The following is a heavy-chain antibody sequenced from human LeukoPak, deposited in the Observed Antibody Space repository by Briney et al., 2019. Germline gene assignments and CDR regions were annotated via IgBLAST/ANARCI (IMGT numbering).Heavy chain of an antibody. Sequence: GGSLRLSCAASGFTVSSNYMSWVRQAPGKGLEWVSVIYSGGSTYYADSVKGRFTISRDNSKNTLYLQMNSLRAEDTAVYYCARVRYDILTGYYAFDYWGQGTLVTVSS. CDR1: GFTVSSNY. CDR2: IYSGGST. V-gene: IGHV3-66*01. J-gene: IGHJ4*02. CDR3: ARVRYDILTGYYAFDY. D-gene: IGHD3-9*01.